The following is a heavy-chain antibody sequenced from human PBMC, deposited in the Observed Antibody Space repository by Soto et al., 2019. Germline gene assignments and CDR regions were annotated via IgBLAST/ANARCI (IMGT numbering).Heavy chain of an antibody. CDR1: GFTFSSYW. J-gene: IGHJ4*02. V-gene: IGHV3-7*01. CDR3: ASENDYVWGSYRQVDY. Sequence: GESLKISCAASGFTFSSYWMSWVRQAPGKGLEWVANIKQDGSEKYYVDSVKGRFTISRDNAKNSLYLQMNSLRAEDTAVDYCASENDYVWGSYRQVDYWGQGTLVTVSS. D-gene: IGHD3-16*02. CDR2: IKQDGSEK.